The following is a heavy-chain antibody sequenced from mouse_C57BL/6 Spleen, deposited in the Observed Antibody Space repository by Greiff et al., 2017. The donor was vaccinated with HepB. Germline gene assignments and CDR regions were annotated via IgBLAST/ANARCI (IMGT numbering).Heavy chain of an antibody. CDR2: IYPGSGNT. CDR3: ARDRSGTGFDY. D-gene: IGHD4-1*01. V-gene: IGHV1-76*01. CDR1: GYTFTDYY. Sequence: QVQLQQSGAELVRPGASVKLSCKASGYTFTDYYINWVKQRPGQGLEWIARIYPGSGNTYYNEKFKGKATLTAEKSSSTAYMQLSSLTSEDSAVYFCARDRSGTGFDYWGQGTTLTVSS. J-gene: IGHJ2*01.